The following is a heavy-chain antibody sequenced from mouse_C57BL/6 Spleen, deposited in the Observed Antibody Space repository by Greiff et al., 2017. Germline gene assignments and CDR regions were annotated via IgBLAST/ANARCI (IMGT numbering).Heavy chain of an antibody. Sequence: VQLQQSGPGLVQPSQSLSITCTVSGFSLTSYGVHWVRPSPGKGLEWLGVIWSGGSTDYNAAFISRLSISKDNSKSQVFFKMNSLQADDTAIYYCASLLSMDYWGQGTSVTVSS. J-gene: IGHJ4*01. V-gene: IGHV2-2*01. D-gene: IGHD2-10*01. CDR2: IWSGGST. CDR1: GFSLTSYG. CDR3: ASLLSMDY.